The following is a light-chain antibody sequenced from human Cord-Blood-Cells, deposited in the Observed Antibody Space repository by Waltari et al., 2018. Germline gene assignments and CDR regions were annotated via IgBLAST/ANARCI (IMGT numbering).Light chain of an antibody. V-gene: IGLV2-14*01. Sequence: QSALTQPASVSGSPGQSITISCTGTSSDVGGYNYVSWYQQHPGKAPKLMIYDVSNRPSVVSNRLSCTKSGNTPSLTISVLQAEDEADYYCSSYTSSSPRVFGGGTKLTVL. J-gene: IGLJ2*01. CDR3: SSYTSSSPRV. CDR2: DVS. CDR1: SSDVGGYNY.